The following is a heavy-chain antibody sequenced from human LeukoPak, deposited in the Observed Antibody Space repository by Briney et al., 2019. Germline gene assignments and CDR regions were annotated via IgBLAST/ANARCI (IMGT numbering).Heavy chain of an antibody. CDR2: IWYDGSNK. V-gene: IGHV3-33*01. J-gene: IGHJ5*02. CDR3: ARDPRQRLDRSRRGENWFDL. D-gene: IGHD3-16*01. Sequence: GGSLRLSCAASGFTFSSYGMHWVRQAPGKGLEWVAVIWYDGSNKYYADSVKGRFTISRGNSKNTLYLQMNSLRAEHTAVYYCARDPRQRLDRSRRGENWFDLWGQGTLVIVSS. CDR1: GFTFSSYG.